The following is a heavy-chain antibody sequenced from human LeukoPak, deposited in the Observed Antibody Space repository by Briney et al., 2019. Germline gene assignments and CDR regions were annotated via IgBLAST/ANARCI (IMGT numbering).Heavy chain of an antibody. CDR1: GGSISSSNW. CDR2: IYHSGST. D-gene: IGHD6-13*01. CDR3: ARVYSSSWYAYYYYYYYMDV. Sequence: SGTLSLTCAVSGGSISSSNWWSWVRQPPGKGLEWIGEIYHSGSTNYNPSLKSRVTISVDKSKNQFSLKLSSVTAADTAVYYCARVYSSSWYAYYYYYYYMDVWGKGTTVTVSS. J-gene: IGHJ6*03. V-gene: IGHV4-4*02.